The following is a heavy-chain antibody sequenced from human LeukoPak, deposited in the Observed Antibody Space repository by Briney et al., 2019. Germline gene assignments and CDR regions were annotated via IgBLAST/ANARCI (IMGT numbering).Heavy chain of an antibody. CDR1: GFTFSSYS. V-gene: IGHV3-21*01. CDR3: ARDPLKRAFDI. J-gene: IGHJ3*02. CDR2: ISSTSSYI. Sequence: GGSLRLSCAASGFTFSSYSMNWVRQAPGKGLEWVSSISSTSSYIYYADSVKGRFTISRDNAKNSLYLQMNSLRAEDTAVYYCARDPLKRAFDIWVQGTMVTVSS.